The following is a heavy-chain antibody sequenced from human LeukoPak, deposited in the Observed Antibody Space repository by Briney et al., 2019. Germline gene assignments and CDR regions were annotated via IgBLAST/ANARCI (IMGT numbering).Heavy chain of an antibody. CDR1: GYTFTSYG. CDR2: ISAYNGNT. V-gene: IGHV1-18*04. J-gene: IGHJ6*04. CDR3: ARDPGIAAAGDYYYYGMDV. Sequence: ASVKVSCKASGYTFTSYGISWVRQAPGQGLEWMGWISAYNGNTNYAQKLQGRVTMTTDTPTSTAYMELRSLRSDDTAVYYCARDPGIAAAGDYYYYGMDVWGKGTTVTVSS. D-gene: IGHD6-13*01.